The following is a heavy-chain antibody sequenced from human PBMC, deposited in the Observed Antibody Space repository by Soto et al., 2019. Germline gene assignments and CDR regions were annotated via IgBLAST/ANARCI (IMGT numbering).Heavy chain of an antibody. D-gene: IGHD3-22*01. V-gene: IGHV3-23*01. CDR2: ISGSGGST. J-gene: IGHJ6*02. CDR3: ATRSHMGDYYDSSGYYRHYYYYYGMDV. CDR1: GFTFSSYA. Sequence: GGSLRLSWAASGFTFSSYAMSWVRQAPGKGLEWVSAISGSGGSTYYADSVKGRFTISRDNSKNTLYLQMNSLRAEDTAVYYCATRSHMGDYYDSSGYYRHYYYYYGMDVWGQGTTVTVSS.